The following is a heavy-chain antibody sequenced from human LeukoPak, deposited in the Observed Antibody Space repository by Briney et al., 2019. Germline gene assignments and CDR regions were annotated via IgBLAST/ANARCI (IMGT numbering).Heavy chain of an antibody. D-gene: IGHD6-13*01. V-gene: IGHV1-8*02. CDR3: AKKALDSSSWYTY. J-gene: IGHJ4*02. Sequence: ASVTVSCKASGYTFTNYDINWVRQATGQGLEWMGWMNPNRGNTGYALKFQGRVTMTRNTSISTAYMELSSLRSEDTAVYYCAKKALDSSSWYTYWGQGTLVTVSS. CDR2: MNPNRGNT. CDR1: GYTFTNYD.